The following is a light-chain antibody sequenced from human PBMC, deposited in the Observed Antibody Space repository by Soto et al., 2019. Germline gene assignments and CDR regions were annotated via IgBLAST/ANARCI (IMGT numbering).Light chain of an antibody. CDR3: QQYGSSSTWT. Sequence: EIVLTQSPGTLSLSPGERATLSCRASQSVSSAYLAWYQHKPGQPPTLLIYGASSRVTGIPDRFSGSGSGTDFTITISRLEPEDFVVYYCQQYGSSSTWTFGQGTKVEIK. CDR2: GAS. J-gene: IGKJ1*01. CDR1: QSVSSAY. V-gene: IGKV3-20*01.